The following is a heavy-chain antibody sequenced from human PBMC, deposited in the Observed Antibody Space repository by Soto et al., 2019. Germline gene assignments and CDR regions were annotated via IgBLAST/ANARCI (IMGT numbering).Heavy chain of an antibody. J-gene: IGHJ4*02. CDR3: ARGYGGNSPIAY. Sequence: PGGSLRLSCAASGFTFSSSWMHWVRQTPGKGLVWVSRINTDGSSTTYADSVKGRFTISRDNAKNTLYLQMNSLRAEDTAVYYCARGYGGNSPIAYWGQGALVTVSS. V-gene: IGHV3-74*01. CDR1: GFTFSSSW. D-gene: IGHD2-21*02. CDR2: INTDGSST.